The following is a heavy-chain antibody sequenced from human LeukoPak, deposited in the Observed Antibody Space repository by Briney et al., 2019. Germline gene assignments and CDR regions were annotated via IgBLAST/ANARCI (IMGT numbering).Heavy chain of an antibody. D-gene: IGHD3-22*01. CDR1: GFTFDDYA. V-gene: IGHV3-9*01. CDR3: AKDLSSAITSALVLDV. Sequence: GRSLRLSCTVSGFTFDDYAMHWVRQVPGKGLEWVSGITWNRDNIGYGDSVKGRFTVSRDNVKNVLYLQMKSLRPEDTALYYCAKDLSSAITSALVLDVWGQGTTVIVSS. J-gene: IGHJ6*02. CDR2: ITWNRDNI.